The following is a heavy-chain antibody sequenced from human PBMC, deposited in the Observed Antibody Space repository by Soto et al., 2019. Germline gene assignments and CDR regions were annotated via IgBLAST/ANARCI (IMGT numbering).Heavy chain of an antibody. V-gene: IGHV4-31*03. D-gene: IGHD5-12*01. CDR3: ARDLRGYSGYEI. CDR2: IYYSGST. CDR1: GGSISSGGYY. Sequence: QVQLQESGPGLVKPSQTLSLTCTVSGGSISSGGYYCSWIRQHPGKGLEWIGYIYYSGSTYYNPSLKSRVTISVDTSKNQFSLKLSSVTAADTAVYYCARDLRGYSGYEIWGQGTMVTVSS. J-gene: IGHJ3*02.